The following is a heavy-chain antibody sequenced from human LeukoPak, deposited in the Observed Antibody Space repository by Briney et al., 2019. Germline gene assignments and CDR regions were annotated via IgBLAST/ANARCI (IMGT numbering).Heavy chain of an antibody. CDR2: IIPIFGTA. CDR1: GGTFSSYA. CDR3: ARDGGSDYDFWSAYYW. D-gene: IGHD3-3*01. J-gene: IGHJ4*02. Sequence: SVKVSCKASGGTFSSYAISWVRQARGQGLEWMGGIIPIFGTANYAQKFQGRVTITADESTSTAYMELSSLRSEDTAVYYCARDGGSDYDFWSAYYWWGQGTLVTVSS. V-gene: IGHV1-69*13.